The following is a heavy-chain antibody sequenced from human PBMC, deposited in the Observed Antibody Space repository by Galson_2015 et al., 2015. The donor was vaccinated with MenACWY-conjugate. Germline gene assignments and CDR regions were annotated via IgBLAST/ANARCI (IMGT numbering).Heavy chain of an antibody. J-gene: IGHJ4*02. V-gene: IGHV4-4*02. CDR3: ARDPIAVTGTFYDY. D-gene: IGHD6-19*01. CDR2: VYHSGST. CDR1: GDSISSSNW. Sequence: ETLSLTCAVSGDSISSSNWWSWVRQSPGKGLEWIGEVYHSGSTNYNPSVKSRVTISVDKSKNQFSLKLSAVTAADTAVYYCARDPIAVTGTFYDYRGQGTLVTVSS.